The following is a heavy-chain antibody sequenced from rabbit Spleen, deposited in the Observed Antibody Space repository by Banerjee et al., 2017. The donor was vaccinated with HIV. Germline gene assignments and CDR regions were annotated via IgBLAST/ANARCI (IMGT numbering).Heavy chain of an antibody. J-gene: IGHJ6*01. V-gene: IGHV1S45*01. D-gene: IGHD1-1*01. CDR2: IDTGSSGFT. CDR1: GVSFSVSSY. Sequence: QEQLEESGGDLVKPGASLTLTCIASGVSFSVSSYMCWVRQAPGKGLEWIACIDTGSSGFTYFASWAKGRFTISKTSSTTVTLQMTSLTAADTATYFCARDTSSSFSSYGMDLWGPGTLVTVS. CDR3: ARDTSSSFSSYGMDL.